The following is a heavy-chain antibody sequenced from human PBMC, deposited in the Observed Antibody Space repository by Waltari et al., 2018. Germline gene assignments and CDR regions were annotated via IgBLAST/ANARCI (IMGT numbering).Heavy chain of an antibody. CDR2: IAAYNGNT. Sequence: VQLVQSGPEVKKPGASVKVSCQAPGYTFPNYGVSWVRQAPGQGLEWVGWIAAYNGNTHSAPKLQGRGTMTTDTSTTTAYLELRSLTSDDTAVYYCARVFDSSQYYYGSDYWGQGTLVTVSS. V-gene: IGHV1-18*01. CDR3: ARVFDSSQYYYGSDY. D-gene: IGHD3-22*01. CDR1: GYTFPNYG. J-gene: IGHJ4*02.